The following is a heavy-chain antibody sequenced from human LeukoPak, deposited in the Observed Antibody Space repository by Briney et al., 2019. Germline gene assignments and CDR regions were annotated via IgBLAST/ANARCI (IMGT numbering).Heavy chain of an antibody. CDR2: ISVSGGST. D-gene: IGHD3-22*01. J-gene: IGHJ4*02. V-gene: IGHV3-23*01. Sequence: PGGSLRLSCAASRFTFSNFGMSWVRQAPGKGLEWVSAISVSGGSTYYADSVKGRFTISRDNSKNTLYLQMNSLRAEDTAVYYCAKSSYYDSSGYYREYYFDYWGQGTLVTVSS. CDR1: RFTFSNFG. CDR3: AKSSYYDSSGYYREYYFDY.